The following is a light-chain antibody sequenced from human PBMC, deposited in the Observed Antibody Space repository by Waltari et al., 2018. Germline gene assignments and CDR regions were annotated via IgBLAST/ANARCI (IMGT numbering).Light chain of an antibody. CDR1: QGIRDD. Sequence: DIQMTQSPSSLSAFVGDRVTITCRASQGIRDDLCWYQQKPGQAPKRLIYGASTLQSGVPSRFSGSGFGTEFTLTIHSLHPEDFATYYCLQHNSHPRTFGQGTKVEIK. J-gene: IGKJ2*01. V-gene: IGKV1-17*01. CDR2: GAS. CDR3: LQHNSHPRT.